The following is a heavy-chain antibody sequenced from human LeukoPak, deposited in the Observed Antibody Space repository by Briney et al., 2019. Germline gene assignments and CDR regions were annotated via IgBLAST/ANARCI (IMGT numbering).Heavy chain of an antibody. CDR2: LSGSGSSV. J-gene: IGHJ5*02. CDR1: GFTFSNNG. V-gene: IGHV3-23*01. D-gene: IGHD2-8*01. Sequence: GGSLRLSCVVSGFTFSNNGMSWVRQAPGKGLEWVSGLSGSGSSVYYADSVRGRLTISRGNSRNTLYLQLDSLRADDTAVYYCAKGLNWFDPWGQGTLVTVSS. CDR3: AKGLNWFDP.